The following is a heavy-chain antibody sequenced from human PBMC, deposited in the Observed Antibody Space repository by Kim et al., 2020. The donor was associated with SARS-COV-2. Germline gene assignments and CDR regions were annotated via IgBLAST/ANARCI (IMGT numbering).Heavy chain of an antibody. J-gene: IGHJ6*02. V-gene: IGHV1-18*01. CDR2: ISAYNGNT. CDR3: ARGSGYNYYYGMDV. Sequence: ASMKVSCKASGYTFTSYGISWVRQAPGQGLEWMGWISAYNGNTNYAQKLQGRVTMTTDTSTSTAYMELRSLRSDDTAVYYCARGSGYNYYYGMDVWGQGTTVTVSS. CDR1: GYTFTSYG.